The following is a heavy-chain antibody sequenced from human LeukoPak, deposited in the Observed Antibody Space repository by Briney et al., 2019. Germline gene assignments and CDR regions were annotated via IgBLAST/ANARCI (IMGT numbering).Heavy chain of an antibody. CDR3: VRLGRDGYTYGAAY. CDR2: INWNGGRT. D-gene: IGHD5-24*01. J-gene: IGHJ1*01. V-gene: IGHV3-20*04. CDR1: GYIFYDYG. Sequence: PGGSLRLSCAGSGYIFYDYGMRWGRQAPGKGLEWVGGINWNGGRTGYAASVKGRCNISRDNAKTALYLEMNSLRVEDTAFYYCVRLGRDGYTYGAAYWGQGALVTVSS.